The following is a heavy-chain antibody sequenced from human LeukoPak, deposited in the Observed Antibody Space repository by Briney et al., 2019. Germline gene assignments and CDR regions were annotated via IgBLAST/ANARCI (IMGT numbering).Heavy chain of an antibody. CDR2: FNPEDGET. J-gene: IGHJ5*02. CDR3: ATAPTVAGPSRINWFDP. CDR1: GYTFTGYY. Sequence: GASVKVSCKASGYTFTGYYMHWVRQAPGKGLEWMGGFNPEDGETIYAQKFQGRVTMTEDTSTDTAYMELSSLRSEDTAVYYCATAPTVAGPSRINWFDPWGQGTLVTVSS. D-gene: IGHD6-19*01. V-gene: IGHV1-24*01.